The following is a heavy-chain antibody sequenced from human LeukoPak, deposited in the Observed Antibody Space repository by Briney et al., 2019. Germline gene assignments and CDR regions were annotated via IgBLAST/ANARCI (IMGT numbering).Heavy chain of an antibody. CDR2: IVVCSGNT. Sequence: SVNVSCKTSGFTFISSAVQWVRQARGQRLEWIGWIVVCSGNTNYEQTFQERVTITRDMSTSTAYMELSSLRSEDTAVYYCASDPSYSSGYRYYFDYWGQGTLVTVSS. J-gene: IGHJ4*02. CDR3: ASDPSYSSGYRYYFDY. V-gene: IGHV1-58*01. CDR1: GFTFISSA. D-gene: IGHD3-22*01.